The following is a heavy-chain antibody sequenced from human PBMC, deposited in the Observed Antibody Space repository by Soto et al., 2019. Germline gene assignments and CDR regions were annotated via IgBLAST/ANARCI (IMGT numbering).Heavy chain of an antibody. CDR2: IYYSGST. CDR3: ARGPRDDSSGYYSGFFDY. V-gene: IGHV4-39*07. Sequence: SETLSLTCTVSGGSISSSSYFWGWIRQPPGKGLEWIGSIYYSGSTYYNPSLKSRVTISVDTSKNQFSLKLSSVTAADTAVYYCARGPRDDSSGYYSGFFDYWGQGTLVTVSS. CDR1: GGSISSSSYF. J-gene: IGHJ4*02. D-gene: IGHD3-22*01.